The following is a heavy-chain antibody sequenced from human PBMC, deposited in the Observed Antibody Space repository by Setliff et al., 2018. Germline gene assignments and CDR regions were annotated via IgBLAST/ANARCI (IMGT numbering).Heavy chain of an antibody. V-gene: IGHV4-61*02. CDR2: IHASGSP. CDR1: GGSITRGSFY. D-gene: IGHD3-9*01. CDR3: AKERYFDWFFED. J-gene: IGHJ4*02. Sequence: PSETLSLTCTVSGGSITRGSFYWSWIRQSDGKRLEWIGRIHASGSPNYNPSLKSRVTISLDPSANQFSLNLSSVTAADTAFYYCAKERYFDWFFEDWGQGTLVTVS.